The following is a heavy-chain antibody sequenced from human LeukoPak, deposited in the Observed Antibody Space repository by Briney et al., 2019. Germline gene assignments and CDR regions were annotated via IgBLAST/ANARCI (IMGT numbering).Heavy chain of an antibody. CDR2: MYYSGST. CDR3: AKTTEYYYDSSSYYYGRQYFQH. V-gene: IGHV4-38-2*02. Sequence: SETLSLTCTVSDYSISSGYYWGWIRQPPGKGLEWIGSMYYSGSTYYNPSLKSRVRVSVDTSKNQFSLKVTSVTAADTAVYYCAKTTEYYYDSSSYYYGRQYFQHWGQGTLVTVSS. CDR1: DYSISSGYY. J-gene: IGHJ1*01. D-gene: IGHD3-22*01.